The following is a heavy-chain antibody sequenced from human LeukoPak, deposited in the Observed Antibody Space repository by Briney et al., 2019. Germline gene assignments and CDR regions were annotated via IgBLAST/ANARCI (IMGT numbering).Heavy chain of an antibody. J-gene: IGHJ4*02. D-gene: IGHD3-3*01. Sequence: SETLSLTCTVSGGSISSSSYYWSWIRQPPGKGLEWIGYIYTSGSTNYNPSLKSRVTISVDTSKNQFSLKLSSVTAADTAVYYCARHTVGSSGDFWSGPAPPRFDYWGQGTLVTVSS. CDR1: GGSISSSSYY. CDR2: IYTSGST. CDR3: ARHTVGSSGDFWSGPAPPRFDY. V-gene: IGHV4-61*05.